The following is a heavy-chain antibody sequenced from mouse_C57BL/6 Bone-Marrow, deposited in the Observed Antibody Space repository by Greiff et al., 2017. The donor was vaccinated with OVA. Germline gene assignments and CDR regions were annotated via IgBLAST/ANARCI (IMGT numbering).Heavy chain of an antibody. D-gene: IGHD2-1*01. CDR2: IYPRSGNT. V-gene: IGHV1-81*01. Sequence: QVQLQQSGAELARPGASVKLSCKASGYTFTSYGISWVKQRTGQGLEWIGEIYPRSGNTYHNEKFKGKATLTADKSSSTAYMELRSLTSEDSAVYFCARRALYYGNYWYFDGWGTGTTVTVSS. CDR3: ARRALYYGNYWYFDG. J-gene: IGHJ1*03. CDR1: GYTFTSYG.